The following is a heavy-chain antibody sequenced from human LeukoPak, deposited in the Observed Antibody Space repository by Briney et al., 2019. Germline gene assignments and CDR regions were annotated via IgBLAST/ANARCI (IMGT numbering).Heavy chain of an antibody. D-gene: IGHD3-10*01. Sequence: PSETLSLTCTVSGGSISSYYWSWIRQPPGKGLEWIGYIYYSGSTNYNPSLKSRVTISVDTSKNQFSLKLSSVTAADTAVYYCARGVRNWFDPWGQGTLVTVSS. CDR3: ARGVRNWFDP. CDR1: GGSISSYY. CDR2: IYYSGST. V-gene: IGHV4-59*01. J-gene: IGHJ5*02.